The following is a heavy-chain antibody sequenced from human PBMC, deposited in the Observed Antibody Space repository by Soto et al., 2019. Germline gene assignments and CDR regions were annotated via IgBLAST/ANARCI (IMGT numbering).Heavy chain of an antibody. J-gene: IGHJ4*02. Sequence: SVKVSCKASGGTFSSYAISWVRQAPGQGLEWMGGIIPIFGTANYAQKFQGRVTITADESTSTAYMELSSLRSEDTAVYYCARGTPYYYGSGSYPPVSYWGQGTLVTVSS. D-gene: IGHD3-10*01. V-gene: IGHV1-69*13. CDR1: GGTFSSYA. CDR2: IIPIFGTA. CDR3: ARGTPYYYGSGSYPPVSY.